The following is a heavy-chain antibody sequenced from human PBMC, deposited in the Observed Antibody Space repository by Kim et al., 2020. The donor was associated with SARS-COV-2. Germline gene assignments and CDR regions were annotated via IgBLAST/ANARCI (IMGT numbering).Heavy chain of an antibody. Sequence: GGSLRLSCAASGFTFSSYAMSWVRQAPGKGLEWVSAISGSGGSTYYADSVKGRFTISRDNSKNTLYLQMNSLRAEDTAVYYCAKDNSGSSGYSDDAFDIWGQGTMVTVSS. CDR3: AKDNSGSSGYSDDAFDI. D-gene: IGHD3-22*01. CDR1: GFTFSSYA. J-gene: IGHJ3*02. V-gene: IGHV3-23*01. CDR2: ISGSGGST.